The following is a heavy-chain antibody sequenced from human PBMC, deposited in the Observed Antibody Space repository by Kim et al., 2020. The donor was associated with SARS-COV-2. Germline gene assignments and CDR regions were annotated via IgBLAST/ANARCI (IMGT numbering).Heavy chain of an antibody. CDR3: ARDESVDYGGNKGPDDY. D-gene: IGHD4-17*01. J-gene: IGHJ4*02. CDR2: ISAYNGNT. CDR1: GYTFTSYG. V-gene: IGHV1-18*01. Sequence: ASVKVSCKASGYTFTSYGISWVRQAPGQGLEWMGWISAYNGNTNYAQKLQGRVTMTTDTSTSTAYMELRSLRSDDTAVYYCARDESVDYGGNKGPDDYWGQGTLVTVSS.